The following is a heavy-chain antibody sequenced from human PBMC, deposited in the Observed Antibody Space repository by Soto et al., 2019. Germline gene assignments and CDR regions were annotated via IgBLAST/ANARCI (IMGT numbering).Heavy chain of an antibody. CDR3: ARAGTLWCGGSDY. V-gene: IGHV3-21*01. CDR2: ISTSSTYI. J-gene: IGHJ4*02. D-gene: IGHD3-10*01. Sequence: EVQLVESGGGLVKPGGSLRLSCAASGFTFSSYFMNWVRQAPGKGLEWVSSISTSSTYIYYADSMKGRFTISRDNAKNSLYLQIDLLRAEATAVYFCARAGTLWCGGSDYWGQGALVTVSS. CDR1: GFTFSSYF.